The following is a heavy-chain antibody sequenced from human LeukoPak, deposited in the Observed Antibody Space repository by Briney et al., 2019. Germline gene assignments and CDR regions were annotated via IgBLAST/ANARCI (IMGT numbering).Heavy chain of an antibody. J-gene: IGHJ3*02. CDR3: ARGRDSSGYYPDAFDI. D-gene: IGHD3-22*01. Sequence: GGSLRLSCAASGFTVSSNYMSWVRQAPGKGLEWVPVIYSGGSTYYADSVKGRFTISRDNSKNTLYLQMNSLRAEDTAVYYCARGRDSSGYYPDAFDIWGQGTMVTVSS. CDR1: GFTVSSNY. CDR2: IYSGGST. V-gene: IGHV3-53*01.